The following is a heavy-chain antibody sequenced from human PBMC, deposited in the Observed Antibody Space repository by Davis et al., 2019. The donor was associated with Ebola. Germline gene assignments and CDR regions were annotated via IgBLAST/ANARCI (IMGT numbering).Heavy chain of an antibody. V-gene: IGHV5-51*01. J-gene: IGHJ5*01. CDR2: IFPRDSDT. CDR3: ARGEDNSGWYSGWWFDS. D-gene: IGHD6-19*01. Sequence: GESLKISCKASGYSFSIYWIGWVRQLPGKGLEWMGIIFPRDSDTRYSPSFQGQVTISADKSTSTAYLQWGSLKASDNAVYYCARGEDNSGWYSGWWFDSWGQGTRVTVSS. CDR1: GYSFSIYW.